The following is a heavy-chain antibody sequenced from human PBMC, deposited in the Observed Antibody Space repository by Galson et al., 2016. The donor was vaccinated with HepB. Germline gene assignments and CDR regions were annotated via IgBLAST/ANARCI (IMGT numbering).Heavy chain of an antibody. V-gene: IGHV3-64*02. Sequence: SLRLSCAAIGFDLNAYTIHWVRQAPGKGLEYVSGISSNGGSTYYGDSVKGRFTISRDNMKNTIYLQMGSLRGEDMAVYYCARSAFRGADHEAFDIWGQGTMVTVSS. J-gene: IGHJ3*02. CDR1: GFDLNAYT. CDR2: ISSNGGST. D-gene: IGHD1-26*01. CDR3: ARSAFRGADHEAFDI.